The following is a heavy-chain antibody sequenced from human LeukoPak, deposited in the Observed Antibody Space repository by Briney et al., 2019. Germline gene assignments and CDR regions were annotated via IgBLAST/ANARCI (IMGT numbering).Heavy chain of an antibody. CDR3: ARDRDDILTGYHGVNDY. V-gene: IGHV1-2*02. CDR1: GYTFTGYY. Sequence: VASVKVSCKASGYTFTGYYMHWVRQAPGQGLEWMGWINPNSGGTNYAQKFQGRVTMTRDTSISTAYMELSRLRSDDTAVYYCARDRDDILTGYHGVNDYWGQGTLVTVSS. J-gene: IGHJ4*02. CDR2: INPNSGGT. D-gene: IGHD3-9*01.